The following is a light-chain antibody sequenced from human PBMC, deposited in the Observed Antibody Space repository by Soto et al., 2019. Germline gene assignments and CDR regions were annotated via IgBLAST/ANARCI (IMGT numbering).Light chain of an antibody. CDR3: QLLT. V-gene: IGKV3-20*01. CDR1: QTISSGF. Sequence: EIVLTQSPGTLSLSPGERATLSCKTSQTISSGFLAWYQQKPGQAPRLLIYGASSRATGIPDRFSGSGSGTDFTLTISRLEPEHSAVYYCQLLTFGGGTKVEIK. CDR2: GAS. J-gene: IGKJ4*01.